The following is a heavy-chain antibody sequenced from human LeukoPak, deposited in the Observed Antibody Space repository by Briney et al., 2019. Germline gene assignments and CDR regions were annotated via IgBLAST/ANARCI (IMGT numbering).Heavy chain of an antibody. CDR3: ARVKSSGWYDAFDI. D-gene: IGHD6-19*01. J-gene: IGHJ3*02. Sequence: SETLSLTCTVSGGSLSSYYWSWIRQPPGKGLEWIGYIYYSGSTNYNPSLKSRVTISVDTSKNQFSLKLSSVTAADTAVYYCARVKSSGWYDAFDIWGQGTMVTVSS. CDR2: IYYSGST. V-gene: IGHV4-59*08. CDR1: GGSLSSYY.